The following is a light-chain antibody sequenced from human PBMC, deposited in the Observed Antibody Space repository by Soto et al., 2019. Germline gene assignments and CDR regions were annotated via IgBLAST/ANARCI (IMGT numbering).Light chain of an antibody. CDR3: NSYTSGSSPPVL. V-gene: IGLV2-14*01. CDR2: DVS. J-gene: IGLJ1*01. Sequence: QSALTQPASVSGSPGQSMTVSCTGTSSDVGGYNYVSWYQQHPGKAPKGMIYDVSKRPSGVSNRFSGSKSGNTASLTISGLQAEDEADYYCNSYTSGSSPPVLFGTGTTVTVL. CDR1: SSDVGGYNY.